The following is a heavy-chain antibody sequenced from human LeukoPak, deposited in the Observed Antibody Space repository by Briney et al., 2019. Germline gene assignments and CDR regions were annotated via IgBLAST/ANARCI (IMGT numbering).Heavy chain of an antibody. CDR2: IKRDGSEK. CDR3: ARAGAARPCHY. CDR1: GFTFSSYW. J-gene: IGHJ4*02. Sequence: GGSLRLSCAASGFTFSSYWMSWVRQAPGKGLEWVANIKRDGSEKYYVDSVKGRFTISRDNAKNSLYLQMNSLRAEDTAVYYCARAGAARPCHYWGQGTLVTVSS. V-gene: IGHV3-7*01. D-gene: IGHD6-6*01.